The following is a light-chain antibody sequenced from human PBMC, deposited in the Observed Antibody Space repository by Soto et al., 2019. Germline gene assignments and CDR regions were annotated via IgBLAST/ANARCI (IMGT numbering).Light chain of an antibody. CDR3: HQNNRYSL. Sequence: DIEMTQAPSTLSASVGDRVTITCRASQSISSWLAWYQQKPGKAPQLLIFDASSLESEGPSRFSGSRAGTEFTLTISRLQPDGFASYFLHQNNRYSLFGQGNKVEI. V-gene: IGKV1-5*01. CDR2: DAS. J-gene: IGKJ1*01. CDR1: QSISSW.